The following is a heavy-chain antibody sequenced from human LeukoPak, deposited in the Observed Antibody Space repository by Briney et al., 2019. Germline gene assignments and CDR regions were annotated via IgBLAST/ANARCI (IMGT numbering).Heavy chain of an antibody. CDR3: ARLTTVLRYFDY. Sequence: PSETLSLTCTVAGGSISSSSYYWGWIRQPPGEGLEWIGSIYYSGSTYYNPSLKGRVTISVDTSKNQVSLKLSSVTAADTAVYYCARLTTVLRYFDYWGQGTLVTVSS. V-gene: IGHV4-39*01. J-gene: IGHJ4*02. D-gene: IGHD4-17*01. CDR2: IYYSGST. CDR1: GGSISSSSYY.